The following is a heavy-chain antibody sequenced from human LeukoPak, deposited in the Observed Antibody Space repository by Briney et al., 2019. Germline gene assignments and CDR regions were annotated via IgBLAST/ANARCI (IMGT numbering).Heavy chain of an antibody. CDR3: AAESNYDFWSGYENY. Sequence: SVKVSCKASGFTFTSSAVQWVRQARGQRLEWIGWIVVGSGNTNYAQKFLERVTITRDMSTSTAYMELSSLRSEDTAVYYCAAESNYDFWSGYENYWGQGTLVTVSS. J-gene: IGHJ4*02. CDR1: GFTFTSSA. V-gene: IGHV1-58*01. CDR2: IVVGSGNT. D-gene: IGHD3-3*01.